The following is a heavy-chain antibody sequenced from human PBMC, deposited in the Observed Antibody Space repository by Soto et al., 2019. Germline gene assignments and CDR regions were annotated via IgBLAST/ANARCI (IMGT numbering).Heavy chain of an antibody. CDR2: IYYSGST. CDR3: ARHQRGPRDLLTPDYYYMDV. J-gene: IGHJ6*03. CDR1: GGSISSYY. D-gene: IGHD3-10*01. V-gene: IGHV4-59*08. Sequence: SETLSLTCTVSGGSISSYYWSWIRQPPGKGLEWIGYIYYSGSTNYNPSLKSRVTISVDTSKNQFSLKLSSVTAADTAVYYCARHQRGPRDLLTPDYYYMDVWGKGTTVTVSS.